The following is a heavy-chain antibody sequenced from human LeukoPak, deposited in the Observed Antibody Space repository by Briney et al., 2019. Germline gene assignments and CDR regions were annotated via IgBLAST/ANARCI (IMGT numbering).Heavy chain of an antibody. CDR1: GFSFGDYV. Sequence: GGSLRLSCTTSGFSFGDYVMAWVRQTPGKGLECVGSINGRIIEYPASVKGGFTISRDDSRSTAYLQMNTLKIEDTAVYYCTRWRGTSMLYDWGQGTLVTVSS. CDR2: INGRII. D-gene: IGHD5/OR15-5a*01. J-gene: IGHJ4*02. V-gene: IGHV3-49*04. CDR3: TRWRGTSMLYD.